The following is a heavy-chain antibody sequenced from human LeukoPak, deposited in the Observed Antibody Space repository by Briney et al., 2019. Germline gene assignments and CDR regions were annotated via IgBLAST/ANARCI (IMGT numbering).Heavy chain of an antibody. Sequence: PSETLSLTCAVYGGSFSDYYWSWIRQPPGKGLEWIGEINHSGSTNYNPSLKSRVTISVDTSKNHFSLKLSSVTAADTAVYYCARHVQWELLRNHFDYWGQGTLVTVSS. CDR3: ARHVQWELLRNHFDY. V-gene: IGHV4-34*01. CDR2: INHSGST. CDR1: GGSFSDYY. D-gene: IGHD1-26*01. J-gene: IGHJ4*02.